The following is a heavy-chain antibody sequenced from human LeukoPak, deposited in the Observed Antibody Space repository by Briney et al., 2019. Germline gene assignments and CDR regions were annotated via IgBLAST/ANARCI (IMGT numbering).Heavy chain of an antibody. CDR1: GASISGSGYY. CDR3: ARDWGVSARPGYMDV. J-gene: IGHJ6*03. V-gene: IGHV4-61*08. Sequence: SETLSLTCAVSGASISGSGYYLGWIRQPPGKGLEWIGYIYYSGSTNYNPSLKSRVTISVDTSKNQFSLKLSSVTAADTAVYYCARDWGVSARPGYMDVWGKGTTVTVSS. D-gene: IGHD6-6*01. CDR2: IYYSGST.